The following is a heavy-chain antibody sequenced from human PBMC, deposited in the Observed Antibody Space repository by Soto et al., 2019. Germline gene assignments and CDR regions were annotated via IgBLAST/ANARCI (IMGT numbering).Heavy chain of an antibody. D-gene: IGHD3-10*01. J-gene: IGHJ3*02. Sequence: PSETLSLTCAVYGGSFSGYYWSWIRQPPGKGLEWIGEINHSGSTNYNPSLKSRVTISVDTSKNQFSLKLSSVTAADTAVYYCASPYGSGSYFDAFDIWGKGTMVTVPS. CDR1: GGSFSGYY. V-gene: IGHV4-34*01. CDR2: INHSGST. CDR3: ASPYGSGSYFDAFDI.